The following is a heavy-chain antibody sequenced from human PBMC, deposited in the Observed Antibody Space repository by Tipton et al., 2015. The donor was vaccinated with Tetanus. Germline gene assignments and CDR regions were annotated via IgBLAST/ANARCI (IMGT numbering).Heavy chain of an antibody. Sequence: SLRLSCEVSGFVFSSYTMNWVRQAPGKGLEWVSSISSTSSYIYYADSLTGRFTISRDNAKNSLYVHMNSLRAEDTAVYYCASGGTLDYWGRGTMVSVSS. V-gene: IGHV3-21*01. CDR2: ISSTSSYI. CDR1: GFVFSSYT. J-gene: IGHJ4*02. CDR3: ASGGTLDY. D-gene: IGHD1-1*01.